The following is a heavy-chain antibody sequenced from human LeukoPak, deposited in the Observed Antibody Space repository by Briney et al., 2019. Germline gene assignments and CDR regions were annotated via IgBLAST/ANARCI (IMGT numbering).Heavy chain of an antibody. D-gene: IGHD2-2*01. J-gene: IGHJ4*02. CDR2: IRWNGGTI. CDR3: AKGYCSSPNCHTHY. CDR1: GFTFSDYY. V-gene: IGHV3-9*03. Sequence: QAGGSLRLSCAASGFTFSDYYMSWIRQAPGKGLEWVSGIRWNGGTIVYADSVKGRFTISRDNAKNSLYLQMNSLRAEDMALYYCAKGYCSSPNCHTHYWGQGTLVTVFS.